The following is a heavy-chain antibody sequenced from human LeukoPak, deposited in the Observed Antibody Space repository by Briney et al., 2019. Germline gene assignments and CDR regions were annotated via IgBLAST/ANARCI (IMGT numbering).Heavy chain of an antibody. V-gene: IGHV1-2*02. CDR2: INPNSGGT. J-gene: IGHJ6*02. CDR3: ARDRGVAVNYCGMDV. Sequence: ASVKVSCKASGYTFTGYYMHWVRQAPGQGLEWMGWINPNSGGTNYAQKFQGRVTMTRDTSISTAYMELSRLRSDDTAVYYCARDRGVAVNYCGMDVWGQGTTVTVSS. CDR1: GYTFTGYY. D-gene: IGHD3-10*01.